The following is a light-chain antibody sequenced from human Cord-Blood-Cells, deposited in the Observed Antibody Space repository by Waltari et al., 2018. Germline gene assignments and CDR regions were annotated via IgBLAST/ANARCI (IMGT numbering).Light chain of an antibody. J-gene: IGLJ2*01. CDR1: SSDVGGYNY. V-gene: IGLV2-14*01. CDR2: DVS. CDR3: SSYTSSSHVV. Sequence: QSALTQPASVSGSPGQSITISCPGTSSDVGGYNYVSWYQQHPGKAPKLMIYDVSNRPAGVSNRFSGSKSGNTASLTISGLQAEDEAEYYCSSYTSSSHVVFGGGTKLTVL.